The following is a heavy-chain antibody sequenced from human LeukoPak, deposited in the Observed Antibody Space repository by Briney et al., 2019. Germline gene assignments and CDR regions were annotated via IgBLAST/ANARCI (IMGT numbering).Heavy chain of an antibody. CDR3: ARGDVLLWFGELLPPSDYGMDV. V-gene: IGHV4-34*01. CDR1: GGSFSGYY. D-gene: IGHD3-10*01. CDR2: INHSGST. J-gene: IGHJ6*02. Sequence: PSETLSLTCAVYGGSFSGYYWSWIRQPPGKGLEWIGEINHSGSTNYNPSLKSRVTISVDTSKNQFSLKLSSVTAADTAVYYCARGDVLLWFGELLPPSDYGMDVWGQGTTVTVSS.